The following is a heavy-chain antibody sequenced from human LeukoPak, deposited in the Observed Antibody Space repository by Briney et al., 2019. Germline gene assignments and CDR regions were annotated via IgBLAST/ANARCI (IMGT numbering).Heavy chain of an antibody. D-gene: IGHD3-10*01. CDR3: ARGISGGTMVRGVIGHY. CDR1: GFTFSSYS. V-gene: IGHV3-21*01. CDR2: ISSSSSYI. J-gene: IGHJ4*02. Sequence: GGSLRLSCAASGFTFSSYSMNWVRQAPGKGLEWVSSISSSSSYIYYADSVKGRFTISRDNAKNSLYLQMNSLRAEDTAVYYCARGISGGTMVRGVIGHYWGQGTLVTVSS.